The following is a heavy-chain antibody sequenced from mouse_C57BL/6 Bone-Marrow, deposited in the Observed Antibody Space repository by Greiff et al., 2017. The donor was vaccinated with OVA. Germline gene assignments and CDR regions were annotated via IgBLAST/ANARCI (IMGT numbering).Heavy chain of an antibody. CDR1: GYTFTSYW. Sequence: QVHVKQPGAELVKPGASVKLSCKASGYTFTSYWMHWVKQRPGQGLEWIGMIHPNSGSTNYNEKFKSKATLTVDKSSSTAYMQLSSLTSEDSAVYYCARGYSNYSLFAYWGQGTLVTVSA. CDR2: IHPNSGST. V-gene: IGHV1-64*01. CDR3: ARGYSNYSLFAY. D-gene: IGHD2-5*01. J-gene: IGHJ3*01.